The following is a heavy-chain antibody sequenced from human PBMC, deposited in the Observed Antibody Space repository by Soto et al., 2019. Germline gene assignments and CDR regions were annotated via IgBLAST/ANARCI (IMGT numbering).Heavy chain of an antibody. Sequence: QVQLVQSGAEVKKPGSSVKVSCKASGGTFSSYTISWVRQAPGQGLEWMGRIIPILGIANYAQKFQGRVTITAEKSTSTAYMEPSSLRSEDTAVYYCASLMSSGSYYGMDVWGQGPTVTVSS. J-gene: IGHJ6*02. V-gene: IGHV1-69*02. CDR3: ASLMSSGSYYGMDV. CDR2: IIPILGIA. D-gene: IGHD3-10*01. CDR1: GGTFSSYT.